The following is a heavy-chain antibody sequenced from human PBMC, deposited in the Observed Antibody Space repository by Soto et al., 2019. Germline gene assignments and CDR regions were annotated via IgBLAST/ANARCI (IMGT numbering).Heavy chain of an antibody. J-gene: IGHJ4*02. D-gene: IGHD6-19*01. CDR1: GFSFSDYA. Sequence: PGVSLRLSCAASGFSFSDYAMSWVRQAPGKGLEWVSVISEGGVSTHYADSVRGRFTVSRDNSKNTLYLQMNSLRAEDTAVYYCAKDAPPWKAVAYNFDYWGQGTLVTVSS. V-gene: IGHV3-23*01. CDR3: AKDAPPWKAVAYNFDY. CDR2: ISEGGVST.